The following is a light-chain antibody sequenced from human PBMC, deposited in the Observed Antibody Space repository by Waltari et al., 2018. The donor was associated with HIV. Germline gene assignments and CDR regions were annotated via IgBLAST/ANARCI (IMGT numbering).Light chain of an antibody. Sequence: QSALTQPPSASGSLGQSVTISCTGTSSDVGGYEYVSWYQHHPDKAPKLIIYEVNKPPSGVPDRFSGSKSDNTASLTVAGLQDDDEAHYYCASYGDTNRVLFGGGTRVTVL. CDR1: SSDVGGYEY. J-gene: IGLJ6*01. CDR2: EVN. CDR3: ASYGDTNRVL. V-gene: IGLV2-8*01.